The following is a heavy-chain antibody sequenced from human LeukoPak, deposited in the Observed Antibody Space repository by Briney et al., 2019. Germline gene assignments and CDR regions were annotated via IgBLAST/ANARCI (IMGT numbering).Heavy chain of an antibody. CDR2: ITHPGRT. D-gene: IGHD3-9*01. V-gene: IGHV4-34*01. CDR3: ARVYFDRLLRRGHFDY. J-gene: IGHJ4*02. Sequence: SETLSLTCAVDGGSFSGYYWSWIRKPPGKRLEWIGEITHPGRTNYTTSLKGRVTITVTTSKSQFSLNLSSVTAADTAMYYYARVYFDRLLRRGHFDYWGQGTPVTVSS. CDR1: GGSFSGYY.